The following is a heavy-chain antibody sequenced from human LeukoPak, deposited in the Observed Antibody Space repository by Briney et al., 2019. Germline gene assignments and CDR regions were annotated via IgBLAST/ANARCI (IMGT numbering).Heavy chain of an antibody. J-gene: IGHJ6*02. V-gene: IGHV1-69*04. CDR3: ARGMAAAGMGYYYYGMDV. CDR1: GGTFSSYA. CDR2: IIPILGIA. Sequence: GASVKVSCKASGGTFSSYAISWVRQAPGQGLEWMGRIIPILGIANYAQKFQGRVTITADKSTSTAYMELSSLRSDDTAVYYCARGMAAAGMGYYYYGMDVWGQGTTVTVSS. D-gene: IGHD6-13*01.